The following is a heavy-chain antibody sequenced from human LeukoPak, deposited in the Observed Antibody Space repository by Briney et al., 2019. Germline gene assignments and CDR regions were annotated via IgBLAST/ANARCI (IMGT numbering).Heavy chain of an antibody. D-gene: IGHD2-15*01. CDR3: ARDPSRYCSSSSSCRNWFDP. J-gene: IGHJ5*02. CDR1: GYTFTSYD. V-gene: IGHV1-8*01. CDR2: MNPNSGNT. Sequence: ASVKVSCKASGYTFTSYDINWVRQATGQGLEWMGWMNPNSGNTGYAQKFQGRVTMTRNTSISTAYMELSSLRSEDTAVYYCARDPSRYCSSSSSCRNWFDPWGQGTLVTVSS.